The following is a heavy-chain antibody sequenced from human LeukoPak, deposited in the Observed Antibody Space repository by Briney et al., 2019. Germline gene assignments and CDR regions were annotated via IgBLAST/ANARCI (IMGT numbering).Heavy chain of an antibody. Sequence: GGSLRLSCAASGFTFSTYGMNWDRQAPGKGLEWVSYISSGRSTTYYAGSVKGRFTVSRENAKNSLYLQMNSLRAEDTAVYYCARDHMGYDYWGQGTLVTVSS. V-gene: IGHV3-48*04. J-gene: IGHJ4*02. CDR3: ARDHMGYDY. D-gene: IGHD1-26*01. CDR1: GFTFSTYG. CDR2: ISSGRSTT.